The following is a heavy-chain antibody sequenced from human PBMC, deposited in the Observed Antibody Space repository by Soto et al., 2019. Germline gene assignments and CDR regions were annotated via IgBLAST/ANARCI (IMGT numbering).Heavy chain of an antibody. CDR3: AREYSDGWFDP. CDR2: ISYDGSNK. J-gene: IGHJ5*02. D-gene: IGHD2-21*01. Sequence: QVQLVESGGGVVQPGRSLRLSCAASGFTFSIYAMHWVRQAPGKGLEWVAVISYDGSNKYYADSVKGRFTISRDNSKNTEYLQKNGLRAEDSAVYYCAREYSDGWFDPWGQGTLVTVSS. CDR1: GFTFSIYA. V-gene: IGHV3-30*14.